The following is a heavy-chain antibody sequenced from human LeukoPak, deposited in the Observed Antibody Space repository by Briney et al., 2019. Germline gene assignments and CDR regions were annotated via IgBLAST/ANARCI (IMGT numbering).Heavy chain of an antibody. D-gene: IGHD3-22*01. Sequence: GGSLRLSCAASGFTFGDYYMSWMHQAPGKGLEWVSYISSSGRSIYYADSVKGRFTTSRDNAKNSLYLQMNSLRAEDTAVYYCARDEGITMIGRFDPWGQGTLVTVSS. CDR2: ISSSGRSI. CDR3: ARDEGITMIGRFDP. CDR1: GFTFGDYY. J-gene: IGHJ5*02. V-gene: IGHV3-11*01.